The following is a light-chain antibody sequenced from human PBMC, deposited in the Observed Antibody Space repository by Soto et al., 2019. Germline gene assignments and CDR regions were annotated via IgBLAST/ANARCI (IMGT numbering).Light chain of an antibody. CDR1: QGISSS. J-gene: IGKJ1*01. CDR2: AAS. V-gene: IGKV1-9*01. Sequence: DIQLTQSPSFLSASVGDRVTITCRASQGISSSLAWFQQKPGKAPKLLIYAASTLQSRVPSRFSGSGSGTDFTLTISRLEPEDFAVYYCQQYGSSPWTFGQGTKVEIK. CDR3: QQYGSSPWT.